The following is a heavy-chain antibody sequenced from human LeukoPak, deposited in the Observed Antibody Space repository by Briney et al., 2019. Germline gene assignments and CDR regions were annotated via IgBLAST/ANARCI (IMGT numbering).Heavy chain of an antibody. V-gene: IGHV3-7*03. Sequence: GGSLRLSCAASGFTFSSYWMSWVRQAPGKGLEWVANIKQDGSEKYYEDSVKGRFTISRDNAKNSLYLQMNSLSAEETAVYSCARSPAHRILTGRKYWFDPWGQGTLVTVSS. D-gene: IGHD3-9*01. J-gene: IGHJ5*02. CDR1: GFTFSSYW. CDR3: ARSPAHRILTGRKYWFDP. CDR2: IKQDGSEK.